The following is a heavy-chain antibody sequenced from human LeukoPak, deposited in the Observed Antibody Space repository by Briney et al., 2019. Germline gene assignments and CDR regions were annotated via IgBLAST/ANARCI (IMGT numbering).Heavy chain of an antibody. CDR1: GFTVSSNY. CDR3: AKHGSKNWYTFDD. CDR2: IYSGGSI. Sequence: GGSLRLSCAASGFTVSSNYMTWVRQAPGKGLEWVSVIYSGGSIYYADSVRGRFTISRDNSRNTLYLQVDSLRSEDTAVYYCAKHGSKNWYTFDDWGQGILVTVSS. J-gene: IGHJ4*02. V-gene: IGHV3-53*05. D-gene: IGHD2-15*01.